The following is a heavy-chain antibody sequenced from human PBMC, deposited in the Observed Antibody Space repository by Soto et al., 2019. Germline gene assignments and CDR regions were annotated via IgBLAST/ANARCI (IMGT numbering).Heavy chain of an antibody. J-gene: IGHJ6*02. V-gene: IGHV5-51*01. CDR1: GYSFTSYW. D-gene: IGHD3-16*01. Sequence: GESRKISCKGSGYSFTSYWIGWVRQMPGKGLEWMGIIYPGDSDTRYSPSFQCQVTISADRSISTAYLQWSSLKASDTAMYYCARASNPSLREYYYGMDVWGQGTTVTVSS. CDR2: IYPGDSDT. CDR3: ARASNPSLREYYYGMDV.